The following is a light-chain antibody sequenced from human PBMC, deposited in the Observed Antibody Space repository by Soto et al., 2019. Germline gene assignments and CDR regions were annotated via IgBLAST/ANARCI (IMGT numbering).Light chain of an antibody. CDR1: QSISTK. Sequence: EIVLTQSPATLSVSPGERATLSCRASQSISTKLAWYQQKPGQAPRLLVYGPSTRATGIPARFSGNGSGTEFTLTITGLQSEDFAVYYCQQYNNWPAMYTFGQGTKLEIK. CDR3: QQYNNWPAMYT. J-gene: IGKJ2*01. V-gene: IGKV3D-15*01. CDR2: GPS.